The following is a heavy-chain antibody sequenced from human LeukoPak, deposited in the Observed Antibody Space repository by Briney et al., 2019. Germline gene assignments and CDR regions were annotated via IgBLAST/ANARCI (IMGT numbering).Heavy chain of an antibody. CDR2: IYYSGST. CDR3: ARLWDSAFDI. J-gene: IGHJ3*02. D-gene: IGHD1-26*01. V-gene: IGHV4-59*01. CDR1: GGSICSYY. Sequence: SETLSLTCTVSGGSICSYYWSWIRQPPGKGLEWIGYIYYSGSTNYNPSLKTRVTISVDTSKNQFSLKLSSVTAADTAVYYCARLWDSAFDIWGQGTMVTVSS.